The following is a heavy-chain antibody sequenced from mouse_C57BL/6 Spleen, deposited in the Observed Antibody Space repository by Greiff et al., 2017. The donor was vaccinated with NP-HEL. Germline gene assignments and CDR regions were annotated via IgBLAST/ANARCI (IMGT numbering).Heavy chain of an antibody. V-gene: IGHV2-6-1*01. CDR3: ARQGDYLHYYAMDY. Sequence: QVQLKESGPGLVAPSQSLSITCTVSGFSLTSYGVHWVRQPPGKGLEWLVVIWSDGSTTYNSALKSRLSISKDNSKSQVFLKMNSLQTDDTAMYYCARQGDYLHYYAMDYWGQGTSVTVSS. D-gene: IGHD5-5*01. J-gene: IGHJ4*01. CDR1: GFSLTSYG. CDR2: IWSDGST.